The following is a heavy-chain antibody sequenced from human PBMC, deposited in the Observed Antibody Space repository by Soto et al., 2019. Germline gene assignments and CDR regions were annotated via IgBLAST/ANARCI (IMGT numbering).Heavy chain of an antibody. V-gene: IGHV4-59*01. Sequence: SETLSLTCTVSGGSISSYYWSWIRQPPGKGLEWIGYIYYSGSTNYNPSLKSRVTISVDTSKNQFPLKLSSVTAADTAVYYCARSKRVPAAGGYSYGYVSREHWFDPWGQGTLVTVSS. CDR1: GGSISSYY. CDR3: ARSKRVPAAGGYSYGYVSREHWFDP. D-gene: IGHD5-18*01. CDR2: IYYSGST. J-gene: IGHJ5*02.